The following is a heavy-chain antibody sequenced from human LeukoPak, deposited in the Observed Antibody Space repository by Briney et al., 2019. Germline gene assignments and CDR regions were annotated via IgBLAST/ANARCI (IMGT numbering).Heavy chain of an antibody. CDR3: APGSTGGSRGSWFDP. CDR1: GGSISGYY. J-gene: IGHJ5*02. D-gene: IGHD1-26*01. CDR2: AYYSGST. V-gene: IGHV4-59*01. Sequence: SETLSLTCSVSGGSISGYYWSWIRQPPGKGLEWIGYAYYSGSTSYNPPLTSRVTILVDTSKNQFSLKLSSVTAADTAVYHCAPGSTGGSRGSWFDPWGQGTLVTVSS.